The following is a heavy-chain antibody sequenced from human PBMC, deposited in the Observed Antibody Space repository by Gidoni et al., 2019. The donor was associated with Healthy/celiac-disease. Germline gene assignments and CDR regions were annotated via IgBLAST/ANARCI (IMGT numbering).Heavy chain of an antibody. CDR2: ISSSGSTI. CDR3: ASPRGYSGYVFDY. CDR1: GSTFSDYY. Sequence: HVQLVASGGGLVKRGGSLRLYCAASGSTFSDYYMSWLRQAPGQGLEWVSYISSSGSTIYYADSVKGRFTISRDNAKNSLYLQMNSLRAEDTAVYYCASPRGYSGYVFDYWGQGTLVTVSS. V-gene: IGHV3-11*01. J-gene: IGHJ4*02. D-gene: IGHD5-12*01.